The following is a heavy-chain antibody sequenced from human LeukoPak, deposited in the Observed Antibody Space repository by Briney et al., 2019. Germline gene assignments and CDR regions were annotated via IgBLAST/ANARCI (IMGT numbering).Heavy chain of an antibody. CDR3: AKVSIAVAQSYYYGMDV. Sequence: PGGSLRLSCAASGFTFSSYVMHWVRQAPGKGLEWVSVISYDGSNKYYADSVKGRFTISRDNSKNTLYLQMNSLRAEDTAVYYCAKVSIAVAQSYYYGMDVWGQGTTVTVSS. J-gene: IGHJ6*02. D-gene: IGHD6-19*01. CDR1: GFTFSSYV. V-gene: IGHV3-30*18. CDR2: ISYDGSNK.